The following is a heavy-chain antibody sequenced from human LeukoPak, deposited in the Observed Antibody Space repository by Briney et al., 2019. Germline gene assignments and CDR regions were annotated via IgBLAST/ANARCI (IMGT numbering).Heavy chain of an antibody. D-gene: IGHD3-10*01. V-gene: IGHV4-61*01. CDR2: IYHSGDS. Sequence: SETLSLTCSVSGGSVSSGTYYWSWIRQPPGKGLEWIGYIYHSGDSYYNPSLKSRVSMSIDTSKNQFYLKLSSVTAADTAVYYCAPYYSPVNFAYWGQGTLVTLSS. CDR1: GGSVSSGTYY. J-gene: IGHJ4*02. CDR3: APYYSPVNFAY.